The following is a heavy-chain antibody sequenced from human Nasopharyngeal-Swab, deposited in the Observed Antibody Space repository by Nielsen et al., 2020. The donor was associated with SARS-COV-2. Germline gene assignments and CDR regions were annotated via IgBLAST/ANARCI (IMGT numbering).Heavy chain of an antibody. J-gene: IGHJ6*03. CDR1: GFTFSSYW. V-gene: IGHV3-7*03. CDR2: IKQDGSEK. D-gene: IGHD6-19*01. CDR3: ARVRVAGTYYYYYYMDV. Sequence: GESLKISCAASGFTFSSYWMSWVRQAPGKGLEWVANIKQDGSEKYYVDSVKGRFTISRDNAKNSLYLQMKSLRAEDTAVYYCARVRVAGTYYYYYYMDVWGKGTTVTVSS.